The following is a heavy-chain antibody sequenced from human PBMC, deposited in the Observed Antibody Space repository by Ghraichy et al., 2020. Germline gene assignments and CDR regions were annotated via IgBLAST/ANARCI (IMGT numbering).Heavy chain of an antibody. CDR2: IYSIDLT. Sequence: GGSLRLSCAASGFTVSNNFMSWVRQAPGKGLEWVSVIYSIDLTYYADSVKGRFTISRDDSKNTLYLQMNSLRAEDTAVYFCARDSTYYYGSGSPPRFDYWGQGTLVTVSS. J-gene: IGHJ4*02. V-gene: IGHV3-66*01. D-gene: IGHD3-10*01. CDR3: ARDSTYYYGSGSPPRFDY. CDR1: GFTVSNNF.